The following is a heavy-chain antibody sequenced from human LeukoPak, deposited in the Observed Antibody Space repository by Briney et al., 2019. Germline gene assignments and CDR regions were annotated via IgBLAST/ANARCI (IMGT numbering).Heavy chain of an antibody. CDR1: GFTFSSHN. Sequence: GGSLRLPCAASGFTFSSHNMNWVRQAPMKGLEWVSSIGTDGSYIYYADSVQGRFTISRDNAKNSLYLQMNSLTAEDTAVYYCARKMKTGDRVGTFDIWGQGTMVTVSS. J-gene: IGHJ3*02. V-gene: IGHV3-21*01. D-gene: IGHD1-1*01. CDR2: IGTDGSYI. CDR3: ARKMKTGDRVGTFDI.